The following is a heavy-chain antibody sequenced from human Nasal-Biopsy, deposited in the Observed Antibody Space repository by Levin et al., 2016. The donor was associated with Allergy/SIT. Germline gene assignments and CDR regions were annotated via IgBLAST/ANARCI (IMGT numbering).Heavy chain of an antibody. V-gene: IGHV3-30*18. J-gene: IGHJ3*01. CDR2: ISFDRNNE. CDR3: ANIHFWAFDF. CDR1: GFTLISHG. D-gene: IGHD3-3*01. Sequence: GESLKISCAASGFTLISHGMHWVRQAPGKGLEWVATISFDRNNEYYADSVKGRFIISRDDSKNTVYLQMNTLRPEDTAVYYCANIHFWAFDFWGQGTFVTVSS.